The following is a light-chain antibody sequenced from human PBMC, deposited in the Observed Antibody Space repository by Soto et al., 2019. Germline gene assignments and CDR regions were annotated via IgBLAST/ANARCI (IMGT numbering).Light chain of an antibody. Sequence: EIVLTQSPGTLSLSPGERATLSCRASQSVSSSYLAWYQQKPGQAPRLLIYGASSRATGIPDRFSGSGSGTDFTLTISRLEPEDFAVYYCQQYASSPFFGPGTNVDIK. CDR2: GAS. CDR1: QSVSSSY. J-gene: IGKJ3*01. V-gene: IGKV3-20*01. CDR3: QQYASSPF.